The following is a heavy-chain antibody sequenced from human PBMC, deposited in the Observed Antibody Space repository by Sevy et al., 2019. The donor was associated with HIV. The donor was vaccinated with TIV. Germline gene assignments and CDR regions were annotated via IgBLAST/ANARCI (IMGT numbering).Heavy chain of an antibody. CDR3: AKAVYRDNYYYSGMDV. Sequence: GGSLRLSFQASGFTFNNNGMHWVRQAQAKGLEWGAVISYDGSNNYFEDSVKGRLTMSRDNSKNIYLRMNSLRAEDTAVYFCAKAVYRDNYYYSGMDVWGQGTTVTVSS. J-gene: IGHJ6*02. CDR2: ISYDGSNN. V-gene: IGHV3-30*18. D-gene: IGHD3-16*02. CDR1: GFTFNNNG.